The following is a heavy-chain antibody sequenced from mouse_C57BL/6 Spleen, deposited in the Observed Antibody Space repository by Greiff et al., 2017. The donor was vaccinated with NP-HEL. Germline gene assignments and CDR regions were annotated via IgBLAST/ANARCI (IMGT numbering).Heavy chain of an antibody. V-gene: IGHV1-50*01. D-gene: IGHD1-1*02. Sequence: QVQLQQPGAELVKPGASVKLSCKASGYTFTSYWMQWVKQRPGQGLEWIGEIDPSDSYTNYNQKFKGKATLTVDTSSSTAYMQLRSLTSEDSAVLYCARIGGIIPHGGYWDQGTTLTVAS. J-gene: IGHJ2*01. CDR3: ARIGGIIPHGGY. CDR2: IDPSDSYT. CDR1: GYTFTSYW.